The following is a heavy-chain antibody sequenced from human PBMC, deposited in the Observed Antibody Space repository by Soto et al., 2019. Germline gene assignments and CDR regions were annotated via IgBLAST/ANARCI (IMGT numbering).Heavy chain of an antibody. Sequence: SQTLSLTCAISGDSVPTNSGAWNWIRQSPSRGLEWLGRTFYRSRWYSDYADSVKGRININSDTSKNQFSLQLSSVTPEDTAVYYCARAGSTMYRLHPHFYYWGQGALVTVSS. CDR2: TFYRSRWYS. V-gene: IGHV6-1*01. D-gene: IGHD3-9*01. J-gene: IGHJ4*02. CDR1: GDSVPTNSGA. CDR3: ARAGSTMYRLHPHFYY.